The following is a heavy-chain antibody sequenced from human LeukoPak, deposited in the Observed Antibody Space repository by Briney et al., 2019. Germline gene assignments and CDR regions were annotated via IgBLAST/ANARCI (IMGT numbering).Heavy chain of an antibody. CDR3: ARHSNNRKRYFDY. J-gene: IGHJ4*02. V-gene: IGHV4-59*08. CDR1: GGSISSYY. Sequence: SETLSLTCTVSGGSISSYYWSWIRQPPGKGLEWIGYIYYSGSTNYNPSLESRVTISVDTSKNQFSLKLSSVTAADTAVYYCARHSNNRKRYFDYWGQGTLVTVSS. D-gene: IGHD1-14*01. CDR2: IYYSGST.